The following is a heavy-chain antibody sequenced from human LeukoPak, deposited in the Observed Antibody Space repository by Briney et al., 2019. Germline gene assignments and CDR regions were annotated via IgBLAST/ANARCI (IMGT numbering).Heavy chain of an antibody. V-gene: IGHV1-18*01. Sequence: ASVKVSCKASGGTFSSYAISWVRQAPGQGLEWMGWISAYNGNTNYAQKLQGRVTMTTDTSTSTAYMELRSLRSDDTAVYYCARDLLAYCGGDCPIDYWGQGTLVTVSS. D-gene: IGHD2-21*02. CDR1: GGTFSSYA. CDR2: ISAYNGNT. CDR3: ARDLLAYCGGDCPIDY. J-gene: IGHJ4*02.